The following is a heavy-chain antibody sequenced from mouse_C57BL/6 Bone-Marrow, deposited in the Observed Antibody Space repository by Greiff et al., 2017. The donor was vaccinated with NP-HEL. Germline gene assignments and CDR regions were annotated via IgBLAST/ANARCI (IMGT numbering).Heavy chain of an antibody. D-gene: IGHD1-1*01. CDR3: ARGNLVLPYYFDY. CDR1: GYTFTSYW. V-gene: IGHV1-53*01. CDR2: INPSNGGT. J-gene: IGHJ2*01. Sequence: VQLQQPGTELVKPGASVKLSCKASGYTFTSYWMHWVKQRPGQGLEWIGNINPSNGGTNYNEKFKSKATLTVDKSSSTAYMQLSSLTSEDSAVYYCARGNLVLPYYFDYWGQGTTLTVSS.